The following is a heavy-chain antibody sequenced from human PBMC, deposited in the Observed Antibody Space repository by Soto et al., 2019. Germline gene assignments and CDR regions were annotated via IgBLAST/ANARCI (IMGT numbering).Heavy chain of an antibody. J-gene: IGHJ6*02. V-gene: IGHV3-48*03. CDR2: ISSSGSTI. CDR1: GFTFSSYE. CDR3: ARGWLKYYYYGMDV. Sequence: GGSLRLSCAASGFTFSSYEMNWVRQAPGKGLEWVSYISSSGSTIYYADSVKGRFTISRDNAKNSLYLQMNSLRAEDTAVYYCARGWLKYYYYGMDVWGQGTTVTVSS. D-gene: IGHD6-19*01.